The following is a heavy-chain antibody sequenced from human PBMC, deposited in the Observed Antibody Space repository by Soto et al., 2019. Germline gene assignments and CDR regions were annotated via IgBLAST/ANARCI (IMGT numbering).Heavy chain of an antibody. V-gene: IGHV3-20*04. J-gene: IGHJ3*02. Sequence: GGSLRLSCAASGFTFDDYGLSWVRQAPGKGLEWVSGINWNGGSTRYADSAKGRFTISRDNAKNSLYLQMNSLRAEDTAVYYCAREGPIVGATLRVFDIWGQGTLVTV. CDR1: GFTFDDYG. CDR2: INWNGGST. CDR3: AREGPIVGATLRVFDI. D-gene: IGHD1-26*01.